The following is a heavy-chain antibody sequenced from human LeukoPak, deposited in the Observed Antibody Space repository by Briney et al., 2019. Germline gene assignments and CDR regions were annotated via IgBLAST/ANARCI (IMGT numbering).Heavy chain of an antibody. J-gene: IGHJ4*02. V-gene: IGHV3-21*01. CDR3: TRDPLRYLRVGHYDY. Sequence: KAGGSLTLSCAASGFTFSISAMHWVRQVPGKGLEWVSSIDYDSSHIYYAASVRGRFTISRDNARDSVYLQMDSLRVEDTAVYYCTRDPLRYLRVGHYDYWGQGTLVAVSS. CDR2: IDYDSSHI. CDR1: GFTFSISA. D-gene: IGHD3-9*01.